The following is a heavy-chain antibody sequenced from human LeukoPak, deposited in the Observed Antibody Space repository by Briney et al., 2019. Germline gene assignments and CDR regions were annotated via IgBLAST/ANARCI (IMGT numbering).Heavy chain of an antibody. D-gene: IGHD6-25*01. Sequence: SETLSLTCTVSGGSVSSSSYYWGWIRQPAGKGLEWIGRIYTSGSTNYNPSLKSRVTISVDTSKNQFSLKLSSVTAADTAVYYCARDGSALGAWGQGTLVTVSS. J-gene: IGHJ5*02. V-gene: IGHV4-61*02. CDR3: ARDGSALGA. CDR1: GGSVSSSSYY. CDR2: IYTSGST.